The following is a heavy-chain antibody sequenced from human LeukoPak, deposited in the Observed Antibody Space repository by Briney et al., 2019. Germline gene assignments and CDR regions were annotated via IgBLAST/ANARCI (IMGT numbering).Heavy chain of an antibody. CDR3: AREDIAAATFDY. J-gene: IGHJ4*02. Sequence: ASETLSLTCTVSGGSISSYYWSWIRQPPGKGLEWIGRIYTRGSTNYNPSLKSRVTISVDTSKNHFSLKLSSVTAADTAVYYCAREDIAAATFDYWGQGTLVTVSS. D-gene: IGHD6-13*01. V-gene: IGHV4-4*08. CDR2: IYTRGST. CDR1: GGSISSYY.